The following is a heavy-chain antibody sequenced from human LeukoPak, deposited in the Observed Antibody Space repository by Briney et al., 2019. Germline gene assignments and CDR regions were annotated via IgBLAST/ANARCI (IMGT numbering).Heavy chain of an antibody. D-gene: IGHD3-10*01. V-gene: IGHV3-30*18. Sequence: GGSLRLSCAASGFTFSSYGMHWVRQAPGKGLEWVAVISYDGSNKYYADSVKGRFTISRDNSKNTLYLQMNSLRAEDTAVYYCAKDQVDVLLWFGELLKPVGYWGQGTLVTVSS. CDR2: ISYDGSNK. CDR3: AKDQVDVLLWFGELLKPVGY. J-gene: IGHJ4*02. CDR1: GFTFSSYG.